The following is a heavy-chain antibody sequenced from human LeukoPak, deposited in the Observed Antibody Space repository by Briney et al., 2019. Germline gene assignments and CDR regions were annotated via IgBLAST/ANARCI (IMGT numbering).Heavy chain of an antibody. V-gene: IGHV4-34*01. CDR3: ARLTYYYDSSGYSAGRKVRGYFDY. Sequence: SETLSLTCAVYGGSFSGYYWSWIRQPPGKGLEWIGEINHSGSTNYNPSLKSRVTISVDTSKNQFSLKLSSVTAADTAVYYCARLTYYYDSSGYSAGRKVRGYFDYWGQGTLVTVSS. CDR1: GGSFSGYY. CDR2: INHSGST. J-gene: IGHJ4*02. D-gene: IGHD3-22*01.